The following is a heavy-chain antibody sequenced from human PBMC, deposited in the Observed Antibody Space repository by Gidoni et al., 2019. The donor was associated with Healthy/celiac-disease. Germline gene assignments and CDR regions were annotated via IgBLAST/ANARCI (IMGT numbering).Heavy chain of an antibody. Sequence: QVQLVESGGGLVTPGVSLRLSCAASGFPFSDYYMSWIRPAPGKGLEWVSYISSSSSSIYYADSVKGRFTMSRDNAKNSLYLQMNSLRAEGTAVYYGARDYCGGDCYRDDAFDIWGQGTMVTVSS. D-gene: IGHD2-21*02. CDR3: ARDYCGGDCYRDDAFDI. CDR2: ISSSSSSI. V-gene: IGHV3-11*01. CDR1: GFPFSDYY. J-gene: IGHJ3*02.